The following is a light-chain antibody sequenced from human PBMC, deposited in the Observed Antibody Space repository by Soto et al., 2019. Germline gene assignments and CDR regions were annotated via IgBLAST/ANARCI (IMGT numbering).Light chain of an antibody. Sequence: EIVMTQSPATLSVSPGERATLSCRANQSVRSNLAWYQQKPSQAPRLLIYGAYTRATGIPARFSGSGSGTEFTLTISSLQSEDFAVYYCQQYNNWIPYTFGQGIKLEIK. V-gene: IGKV3-15*01. CDR3: QQYNNWIPYT. CDR1: QSVRSN. CDR2: GAY. J-gene: IGKJ2*01.